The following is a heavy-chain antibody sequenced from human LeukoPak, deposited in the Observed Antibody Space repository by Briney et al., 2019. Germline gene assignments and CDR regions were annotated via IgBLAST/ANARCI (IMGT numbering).Heavy chain of an antibody. CDR2: ISAGGSIT. CDR1: GFMFSSHE. V-gene: IGHV3-48*03. CDR3: ARSSSAWHALDI. D-gene: IGHD6-13*01. J-gene: IGHJ3*02. Sequence: GGSLRLSCEASGFMFSSHEVNWVRQPPGRGLEWISYISAGGSITYYADSVKGRFTISRDNAKSSLYLQMINLRVEDTALYYCARSSSAWHALDIWGQGTMVSVSP.